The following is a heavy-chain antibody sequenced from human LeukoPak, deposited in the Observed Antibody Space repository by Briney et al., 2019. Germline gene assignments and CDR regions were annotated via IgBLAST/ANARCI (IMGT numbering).Heavy chain of an antibody. J-gene: IGHJ5*02. CDR2: IWYDGSNK. V-gene: IGHV3-33*01. Sequence: GRSLRLSCAASGLTFSSYGMHWVRQAPGKGLEWVAVIWYDGSNKYYADSVKGRFTISRDNPKNTLYLQMNSLRAEDTAVYYCARDGSGSYYISNWFDPWGQGTLVTVSS. CDR3: ARDGSGSYYISNWFDP. D-gene: IGHD3-10*01. CDR1: GLTFSSYG.